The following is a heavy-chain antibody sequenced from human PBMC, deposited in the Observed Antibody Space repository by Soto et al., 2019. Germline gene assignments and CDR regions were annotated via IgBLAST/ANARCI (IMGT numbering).Heavy chain of an antibody. J-gene: IGHJ5*02. CDR1: GFTFSSYW. D-gene: IGHD3-16*01. CDR3: ARGGIEGVTWNWFDT. CDR2: INSDGSST. Sequence: GGSLRLSCAASGFTFSSYWMHWVRQAPGKGLVWVSRINSDGSSTSYADSVKGRFTISRDNAKNSLYLQMNSLRAEDTAVYYCARGGIEGVTWNWFDTWGQGTLVTVS. V-gene: IGHV3-74*01.